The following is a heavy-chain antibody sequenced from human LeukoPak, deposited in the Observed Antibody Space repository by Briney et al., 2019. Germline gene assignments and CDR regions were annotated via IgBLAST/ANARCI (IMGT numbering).Heavy chain of an antibody. D-gene: IGHD5-18*01. CDR1: GFTFSNYG. V-gene: IGHV3-23*01. CDR2: ISGSGDST. CDR3: ARQNSYGYDY. Sequence: PGGSLRLSCAVSGFTFSNYGMSWVRQTPGKGLEWVSAISGSGDSTYYADSVKGRFTISRDNSKNTLYLQMNSLRAEDTAVYYCARQNSYGYDYWGQGTLVTVSS. J-gene: IGHJ4*02.